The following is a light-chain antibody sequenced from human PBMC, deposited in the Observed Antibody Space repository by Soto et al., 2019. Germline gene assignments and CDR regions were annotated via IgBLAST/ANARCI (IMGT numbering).Light chain of an antibody. CDR3: QQSYMTPRT. Sequence: DIQMTQSPSSLSASVGDRVAITCRASQTIDVYLNWYLQKPGRAPQLLIYAASKLQSGVPSRFSGSGSGTDFTLTISSLQADDSATYFCQQSYMTPRTFGQGTKVDIK. CDR1: QTIDVY. J-gene: IGKJ1*01. V-gene: IGKV1-39*01. CDR2: AAS.